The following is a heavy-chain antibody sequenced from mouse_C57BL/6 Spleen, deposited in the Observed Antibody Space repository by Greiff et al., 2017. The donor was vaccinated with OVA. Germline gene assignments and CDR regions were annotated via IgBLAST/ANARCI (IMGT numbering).Heavy chain of an antibody. CDR1: GYTFTDYY. V-gene: IGHV1-26*01. CDR2: INPNNGGT. J-gene: IGHJ2*01. Sequence: VQLQQSGPELVKPGASVKISCKASGYTFTDYYMNWVKQSHGKSLEWIGDINPNNGGTSYNQKFKGKATLTVDKSSSTAYMELRSLTSEDSAVYYCARSSSEGEDYFDYWGQGTTLTVSS. D-gene: IGHD1-3*01. CDR3: ARSSSEGEDYFDY.